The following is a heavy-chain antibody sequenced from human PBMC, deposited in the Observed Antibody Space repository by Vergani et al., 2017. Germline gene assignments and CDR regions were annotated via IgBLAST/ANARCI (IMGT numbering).Heavy chain of an antibody. D-gene: IGHD6-19*01. J-gene: IGHJ4*02. V-gene: IGHV3-21*04. CDR1: GFTFSSYS. CDR2: ISSSSSYI. CDR3: ARTLGSSGWFDYFDY. Sequence: EVQLVESGGGLVKPGGSLRLSCAASGFTFSSYSMNWVRQAPGKGLEWVSSISSSSSYIYYADSVKGRFTISRDNAKNSLYLQMNSLRAEDTAVYYCARTLGSSGWFDYFDYWGQGTLVTVSS.